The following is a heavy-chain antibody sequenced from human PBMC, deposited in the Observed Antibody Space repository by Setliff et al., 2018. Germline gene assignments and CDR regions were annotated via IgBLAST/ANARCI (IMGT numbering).Heavy chain of an antibody. J-gene: IGHJ5*02. CDR2: FDPEDGET. CDR3: ARGSYRTSNWFDP. V-gene: IGHV1-24*01. CDR1: GYTFTELS. Sequence: GSVKVSCKVSGYTFTELSRHWVRQAPGKGLEWMGGFDPEDGETLYAQKFQGRVTMTTDTSTSTAYMELRSLRSDDTAVYYCARGSYRTSNWFDPWGQGTLVTVSS. D-gene: IGHD4-4*01.